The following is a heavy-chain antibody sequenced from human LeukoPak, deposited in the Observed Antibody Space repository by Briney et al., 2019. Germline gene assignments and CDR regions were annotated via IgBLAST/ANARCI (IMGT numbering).Heavy chain of an antibody. Sequence: GGSLRLSCAASGFTFSSYAMSWVRQAPGKGLEWVSAISGSRGSTYYADSVKGRFTISRDNSKNTLYLQMNSLRAEDTAVYYCARDPGYCSSTSCRKYYYYYMDVWGKGTTVTVSS. J-gene: IGHJ6*03. CDR3: ARDPGYCSSTSCRKYYYYYMDV. CDR1: GFTFSSYA. D-gene: IGHD2-2*01. V-gene: IGHV3-23*01. CDR2: ISGSRGST.